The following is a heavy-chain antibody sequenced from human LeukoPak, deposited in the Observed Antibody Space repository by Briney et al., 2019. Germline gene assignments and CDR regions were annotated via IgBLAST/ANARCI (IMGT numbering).Heavy chain of an antibody. Sequence: SETLSLTCTVSGGSISSGDYYWSWIRQPPGKGLEWIGYIYYSGSINYNPSLNSRVTISLDTSKNEFSLKLRSVTAADTAVYYCARYPGASGDSYYFDYWGQGTRVTVSS. CDR1: GGSISSGDYY. J-gene: IGHJ4*02. CDR2: IYYSGSI. CDR3: ARYPGASGDSYYFDY. V-gene: IGHV4-61*08. D-gene: IGHD4-17*01.